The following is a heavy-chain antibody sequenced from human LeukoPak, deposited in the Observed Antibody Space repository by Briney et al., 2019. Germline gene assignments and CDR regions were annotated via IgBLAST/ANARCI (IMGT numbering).Heavy chain of an antibody. CDR2: ISWDAGST. CDR3: AKVIGYCSSTSCSLFDDAFDV. J-gene: IGHJ3*01. CDR1: GFCFDDYA. D-gene: IGHD2-2*03. Sequence: PGGSLRLSCAASGFCFDDYAMHWGRQAPEKGLEWVSLISWDAGSTYYADSVRGRFSISRDNSKNSLFLQMNSLRTEDTAFYFCAKVIGYCSSTSCSLFDDAFDVWGQGTMVTVSS. V-gene: IGHV3-43*02.